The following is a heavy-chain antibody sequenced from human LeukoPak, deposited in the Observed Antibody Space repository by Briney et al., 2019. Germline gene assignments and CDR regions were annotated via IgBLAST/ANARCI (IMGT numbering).Heavy chain of an antibody. CDR1: GFTFSNYS. V-gene: IGHV3-23*05. J-gene: IGHJ4*02. CDR3: AKKGRDVDY. Sequence: PGGSLRLSCAASGFTFSNYSMSWVRQARGRALEWVSLIDNSGSRTYYAHSVKGRFTVSRDNSKNTVYLQMNSLRADDTAVYYCAKKGRDVDYWGQGTLVSVSS. CDR2: IDNSGSRT.